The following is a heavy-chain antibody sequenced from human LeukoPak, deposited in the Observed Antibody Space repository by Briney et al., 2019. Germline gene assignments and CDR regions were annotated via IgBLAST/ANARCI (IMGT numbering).Heavy chain of an antibody. D-gene: IGHD5-12*01. J-gene: IGHJ4*02. CDR2: INPSGGSP. Sequence: ASVKVSCKASGYTFTTYYIHWVRQAPGQGLEWLGIINPSGGSPTYAQKFQGRVTITADESTNTAYMELRSLRSEDTAVYYCARGSGDSSGYDLPKPYSYWGQGTLVTVSS. CDR1: GYTFTTYY. V-gene: IGHV1-46*01. CDR3: ARGSGDSSGYDLPKPYSY.